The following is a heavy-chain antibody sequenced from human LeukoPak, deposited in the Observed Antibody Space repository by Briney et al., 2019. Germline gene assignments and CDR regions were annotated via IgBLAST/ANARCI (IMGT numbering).Heavy chain of an antibody. CDR3: ARDSCGSSSCYPDY. V-gene: IGHV1-18*01. J-gene: IGHJ4*02. CDR2: ISAYSGNT. D-gene: IGHD2-2*01. CDR1: GYTFTSYG. Sequence: ASVKVSCKASGYTFTSYGITWVRRAPGQGLEWMGWISAYSGNTNYAQKLQGRVTMTTDTSTSTAYMELRSLRSDDTAVYYCARDSCGSSSCYPDYWGQGTLVTVSS.